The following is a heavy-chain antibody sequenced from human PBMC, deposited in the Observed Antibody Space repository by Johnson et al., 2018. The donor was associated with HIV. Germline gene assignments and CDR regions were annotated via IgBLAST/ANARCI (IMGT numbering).Heavy chain of an antibody. CDR2: INQDGADT. V-gene: IGHV3-7*05. CDR3: ARDPEWSAFDI. D-gene: IGHD3-3*01. J-gene: IGHJ3*02. CDR1: GFTFGNSY. Sequence: VQLVESGGSWVQPGGSLRLSCAASGFTFGNSYMAWVRQAPGEGLQWVASINQDGADTYYVDSVKGRFSISRDNTKNSLYLQMTSLRVADTAIYYCARDPEWSAFDIWGRGTMVTVSS.